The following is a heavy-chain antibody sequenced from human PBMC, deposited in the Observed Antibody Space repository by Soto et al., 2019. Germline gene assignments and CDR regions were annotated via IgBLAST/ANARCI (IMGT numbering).Heavy chain of an antibody. J-gene: IGHJ4*02. V-gene: IGHV1-3*01. CDR3: ARDLNYYDSSGYWYFDY. CDR1: GYTFTSYA. CDR2: INAGNGNT. D-gene: IGHD3-22*01. Sequence: ASVKVSCKASGYTFTSYAMHWVRQAPGQRLEWMGWINAGNGNTKYSQKLQGRVTITRDTSASTAYMELSSLRSEDTAVYYCARDLNYYDSSGYWYFDYWGQGTLVTVSS.